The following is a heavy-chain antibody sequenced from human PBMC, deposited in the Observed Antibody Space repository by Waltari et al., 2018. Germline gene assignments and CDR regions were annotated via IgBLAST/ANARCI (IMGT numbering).Heavy chain of an antibody. D-gene: IGHD3-16*01. CDR3: TAGDYFDY. CDR1: GFTLNTYA. J-gene: IGHJ4*02. CDR2: IYSCGLGT. Sequence: EVQLLESGGGLVQPGGSLRLSCAASGFTLNTYAMSWVRQAPGKGLEWFSVIYSCGLGTYYGDSVKGRFSLSRDDSKNTLYLQMNSRRAEDTAVYFCTAGDYFDYWGQGTLVTVSS. V-gene: IGHV3-23*03.